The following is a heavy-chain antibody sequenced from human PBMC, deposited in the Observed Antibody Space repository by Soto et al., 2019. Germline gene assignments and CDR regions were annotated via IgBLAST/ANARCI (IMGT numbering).Heavy chain of an antibody. V-gene: IGHV3-21*01. CDR2: ISSSSSYI. CDR3: AREAGWSMHRPDYYYYYYMDV. J-gene: IGHJ6*03. Sequence: EVQLVESGGGLVKPGGSLRLSCAASGFTFSSYSMNWVRQSPGKGLEWVSSISSSSSYIYYADSVKGRFTISRDNAKNSLYLQMNSLRAEDTAVYYCAREAGWSMHRPDYYYYYYMDVWGKGTTVTVSS. D-gene: IGHD2-8*01. CDR1: GFTFSSYS.